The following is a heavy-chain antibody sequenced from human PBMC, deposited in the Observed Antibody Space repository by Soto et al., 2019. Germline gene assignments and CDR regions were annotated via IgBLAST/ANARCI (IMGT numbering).Heavy chain of an antibody. CDR3: ARSWVGATTFVGEVYYFDY. Sequence: EVQLVESGGGLVQPGGSLRLSCAASGFTFSSYWMSWVRQAPGKGLEWVANIKQDGSEKYYVDSVKGRFTISRDNAKNSLYLQMNSLRAEDTAVYYCARSWVGATTFVGEVYYFDYWGQGTLVTVSS. CDR2: IKQDGSEK. V-gene: IGHV3-7*03. CDR1: GFTFSSYW. D-gene: IGHD1-26*01. J-gene: IGHJ4*02.